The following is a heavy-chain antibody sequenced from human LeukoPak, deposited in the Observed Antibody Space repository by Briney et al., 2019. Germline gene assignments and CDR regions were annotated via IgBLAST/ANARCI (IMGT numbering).Heavy chain of an antibody. D-gene: IGHD2-2*01. CDR3: ARLSRYCSSTSCGYYYYYYMDV. J-gene: IGHJ6*03. CDR1: GYTFTSYG. V-gene: IGHV1-18*01. Sequence: ASVKVSCKASGYTFTSYGISGVRQAPGQGLEWMGWISAYNGNTNYAQKLQGRVTMTTDTSTSTAYMELRSLRSDDTAVYYCARLSRYCSSTSCGYYYYYYMDVWGKGTTVTVSS. CDR2: ISAYNGNT.